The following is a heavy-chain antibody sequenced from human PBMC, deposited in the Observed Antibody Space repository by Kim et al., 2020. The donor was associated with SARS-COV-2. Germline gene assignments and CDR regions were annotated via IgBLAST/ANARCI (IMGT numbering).Heavy chain of an antibody. CDR2: INPNSGGT. CDR1: GYTFTGYY. CDR3: ARDRNTIFGVVFIPDRYAMDV. V-gene: IGHV1-2*06. Sequence: ASVKVSCKASGYTFTGYYMHWVRQAPGQGLDWMGRINPNSGGTNYARKFQGRVTMTRDTSISTAYMELSRLRSDDTAVYYCARDRNTIFGVVFIPDRYAMDVWGQGTTVTVSS. D-gene: IGHD3-3*01. J-gene: IGHJ6*02.